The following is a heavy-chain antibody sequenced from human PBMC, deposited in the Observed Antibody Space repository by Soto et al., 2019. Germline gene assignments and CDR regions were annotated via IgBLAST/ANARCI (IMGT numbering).Heavy chain of an antibody. CDR1: GGSISSGGYS. J-gene: IGHJ4*02. CDR2: IYHSGST. V-gene: IGHV4-30-2*01. CDR3: ARVDEGAHVDY. Sequence: SETLSLTCAVSGGSISSGGYSWSWIRQPPGKGLEWIGYIYHSGSTYYNPSLKSRVTISVDRSKNQFSLKLSSVTAADTAVYYCARVDEGAHVDYWGQGTLVTVSS.